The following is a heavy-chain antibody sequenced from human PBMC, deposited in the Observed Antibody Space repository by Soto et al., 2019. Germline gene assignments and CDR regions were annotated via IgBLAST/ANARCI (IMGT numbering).Heavy chain of an antibody. CDR2: IYSSGST. Sequence: SETLSLTCTVSGGSFSSYYWSWIRQPPGKGLEWIGYIYSSGSTNYNPSLKSRVTISIDTSKNQFSLKLSSVTAADTAVYYCARVDLPQWELQPETSAFHIWGQGTMVTVSS. J-gene: IGHJ3*02. CDR1: GGSFSSYY. CDR3: ARVDLPQWELQPETSAFHI. V-gene: IGHV4-59*01. D-gene: IGHD1-26*01.